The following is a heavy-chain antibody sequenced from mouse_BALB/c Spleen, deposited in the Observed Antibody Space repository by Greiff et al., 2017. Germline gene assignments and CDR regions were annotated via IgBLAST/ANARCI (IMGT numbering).Heavy chain of an antibody. Sequence: LVESGGGLVKMSCKASGYTFTSYVMHWVKQKPGQGLEWIGYINPYNDGTKYNEKFKGKATLTSDKSSSTAYMELSSLTSEDSAVYYCARSTMITTEFAYWGQGTLVTVSA. CDR1: GYTFTSYV. D-gene: IGHD2-4*01. J-gene: IGHJ3*01. CDR2: INPYNDGT. CDR3: ARSTMITTEFAY. V-gene: IGHV1-14*01.